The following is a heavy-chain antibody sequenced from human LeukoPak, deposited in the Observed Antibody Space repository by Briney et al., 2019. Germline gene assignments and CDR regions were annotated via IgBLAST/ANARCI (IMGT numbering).Heavy chain of an antibody. CDR2: INTNTGNP. CDR3: ARAGIPHYYYYMDV. V-gene: IGHV7-4-1*02. Sequence: ASVKVSCKASGYTFTSYAMSWVRQAPGQGLEWMGWINTNTGNPTYAQGFTGRFVFSLDTSVSTAYLQISSLKAEDTAVYYCARAGIPHYYYYMDVWGKGTTVTVSS. CDR1: GYTFTSYA. J-gene: IGHJ6*03. D-gene: IGHD6-13*01.